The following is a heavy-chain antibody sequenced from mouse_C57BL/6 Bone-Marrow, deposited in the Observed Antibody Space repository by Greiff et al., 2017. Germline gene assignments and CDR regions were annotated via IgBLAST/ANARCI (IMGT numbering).Heavy chain of an antibody. V-gene: IGHV5-16*01. D-gene: IGHD2-5*01. J-gene: IGHJ2*01. Sequence: EVKLVESEGGLVQPGSSMKLSCTASGFTFSDYYMAWVRQVPEKGLEWVANINSDGSSTYYLDSLKSRFIISRDNAKNILYLQMSSLKSEDTATYSCAKAYYSNYPDYWGQGTTLTVSS. CDR3: AKAYYSNYPDY. CDR1: GFTFSDYY. CDR2: INSDGSST.